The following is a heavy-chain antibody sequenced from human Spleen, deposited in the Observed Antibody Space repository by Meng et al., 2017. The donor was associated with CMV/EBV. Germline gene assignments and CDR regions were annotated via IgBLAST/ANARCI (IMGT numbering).Heavy chain of an antibody. CDR1: GGSISSSSYY. CDR3: ARDSGSTMIVVPRGYFDL. J-gene: IGHJ2*01. Sequence: LQLQRSGPGLVKPSETLSLTCTVSGGSISSSSYYWGWIRQPPGKGLEWIGSIYYSGSTYYNPSLKSRVTISVDTSKNQFSLKLSSVTAADTAVYYCARDSGSTMIVVPRGYFDLWGRGTLVTVSS. CDR2: IYYSGST. D-gene: IGHD3-22*01. V-gene: IGHV4-39*07.